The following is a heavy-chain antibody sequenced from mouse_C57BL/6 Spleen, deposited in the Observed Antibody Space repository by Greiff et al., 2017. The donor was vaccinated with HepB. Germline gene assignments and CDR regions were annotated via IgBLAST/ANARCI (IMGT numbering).Heavy chain of an antibody. V-gene: IGHV5-17*01. J-gene: IGHJ4*01. CDR3: ARELGRGYYAMDY. CDR1: GFTFSDYG. CDR2: ISSGSSTI. Sequence: DVKQVESGGGLVKPGGSLKLSCAASGFTFSDYGMHWVRQAPEKGLEWVAYISSGSSTIYYADTVKGRFTISRDNAKNTLFLQMTSLRSEDTAMYYCARELGRGYYAMDYWGQGTSVTVSS. D-gene: IGHD4-1*01.